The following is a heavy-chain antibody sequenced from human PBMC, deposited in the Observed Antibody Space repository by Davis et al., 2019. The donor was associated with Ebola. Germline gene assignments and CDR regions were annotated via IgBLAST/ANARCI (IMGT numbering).Heavy chain of an antibody. D-gene: IGHD1-26*01. Sequence: SETLSLTCAVSGGSMSTSHWSCWVRQPPGKGLEWIGEMYHSGSTNYNPSIKSRVTISVDKSKNQFSLKVSCVTAADTAVYYCARKTVAAAATQGAYDIWGQGTMVTVSS. CDR3: ARKTVAAAATQGAYDI. CDR2: MYHSGST. J-gene: IGHJ3*02. CDR1: GGSMSTSHW. V-gene: IGHV4-4*02.